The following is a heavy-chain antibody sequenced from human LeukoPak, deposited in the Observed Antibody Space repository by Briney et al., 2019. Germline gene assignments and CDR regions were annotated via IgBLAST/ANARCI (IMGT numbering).Heavy chain of an antibody. CDR3: AKHTGVVPAAMTPYYYYGMDV. V-gene: IGHV3-23*01. J-gene: IGHJ6*02. CDR1: GFTFSSYA. D-gene: IGHD2-2*01. Sequence: GGSLRLSRAASGFTFSSYAMSWVRQAPGKGLEWVSAISGSGGSTYYADSVKGRFTISRDNSKNTLYLQMNSLRAEDTAVYYCAKHTGVVPAAMTPYYYYGMDVWGQGTTVTVSS. CDR2: ISGSGGST.